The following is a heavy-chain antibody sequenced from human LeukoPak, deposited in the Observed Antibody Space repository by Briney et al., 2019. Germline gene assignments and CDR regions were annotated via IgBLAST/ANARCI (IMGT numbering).Heavy chain of an antibody. CDR3: AKLGNDNVWGTYRDNWFDP. D-gene: IGHD3-16*02. J-gene: IGHJ5*02. CDR2: ISGSGSST. V-gene: IGHV3-23*01. CDR1: GFTFNNYA. Sequence: GGSLRLSCAASGFTFNNYAMTWVRLAPGRGLEWVSGISGSGSSTYYADSAKGRFGISRDNSKNALYLQMNSLRAEDTAEYYCAKLGNDNVWGTYRDNWFDPWGQGTLVIVSS.